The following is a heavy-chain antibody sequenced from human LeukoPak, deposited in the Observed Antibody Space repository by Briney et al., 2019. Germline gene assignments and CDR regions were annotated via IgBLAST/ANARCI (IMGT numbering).Heavy chain of an antibody. V-gene: IGHV3-23*01. CDR3: AKGPGYYYFDY. D-gene: IGHD3-22*01. CDR2: ISGSGGST. Sequence: GGSLRLSCAASEFAFSSYAMSWVRQAPGKGLEWVSGISGSGGSTNYADSVKGRFTISRDNSKSTLYLQMNSLRAEDMAVYYCAKGPGYYYFDYWGQGTLVTVSS. J-gene: IGHJ4*02. CDR1: EFAFSSYA.